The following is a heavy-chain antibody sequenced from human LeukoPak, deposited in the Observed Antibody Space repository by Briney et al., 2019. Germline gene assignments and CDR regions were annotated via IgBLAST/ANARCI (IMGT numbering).Heavy chain of an antibody. CDR1: GGSISSGGYY. CDR2: IYYSGST. CDR3: ARGSYYYGSGSPPNY. V-gene: IGHV4-31*03. Sequence: SETLSLTCTVSGGSISSGGYYWSWIRQHPGKGLEWIGYIYYSGSTYYNPSLKSRVTISVDTSKNQFSLKLSSVTAADTAVYYCARGSYYYGSGSPPNYWGQGTLVTVSS. D-gene: IGHD3-10*01. J-gene: IGHJ4*02.